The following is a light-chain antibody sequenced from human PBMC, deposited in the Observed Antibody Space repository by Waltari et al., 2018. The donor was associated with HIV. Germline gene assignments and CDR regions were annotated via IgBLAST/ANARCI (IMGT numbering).Light chain of an antibody. Sequence: QSVLTRPPSVSVAPGQRVTISCTGDSSNIGAGDAVHWYQQLPGTAPKLLISDNVNRPSGVPDRFSESTSGTSASLSITGLRAEDEADYYCHSYDRSLGGSVFGGGTKVTVL. CDR2: DNV. CDR3: HSYDRSLGGSV. CDR1: SSNIGAGDA. J-gene: IGLJ3*02. V-gene: IGLV1-40*01.